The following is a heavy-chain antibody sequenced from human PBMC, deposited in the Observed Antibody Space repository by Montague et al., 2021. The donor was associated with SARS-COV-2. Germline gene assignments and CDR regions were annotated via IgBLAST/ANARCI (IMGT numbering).Heavy chain of an antibody. Sequence: SETLSLTCTVSGGSISSSGYYWGWIRQPPGKGLKWIGSMHYSGSTYFSPPLQSRVTISIDTSKNPFSLKLGSATAADTAVYYCARHSDPPRCGSASYFRYWGQGTLVTVSS. V-gene: IGHV4-39*01. J-gene: IGHJ4*02. D-gene: IGHD3-10*01. CDR3: ARHSDPPRCGSASYFRY. CDR1: GGSISSSGYY. CDR2: MHYSGST.